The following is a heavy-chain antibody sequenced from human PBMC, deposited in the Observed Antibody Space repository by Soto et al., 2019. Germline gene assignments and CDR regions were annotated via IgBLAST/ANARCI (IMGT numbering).Heavy chain of an antibody. D-gene: IGHD2-8*01. Sequence: SETLSLTCTVSGGSISSYYWSWIRQPPGKGLEWIGYIYYSGSTNYNPSLKSRVTISVDTSKNQFSLKLSSVTAADTAVYYCARDTEYCTNGVCSDYYYGMDVRGKGTTVTVSS. J-gene: IGHJ6*04. CDR2: IYYSGST. V-gene: IGHV4-59*01. CDR1: GGSISSYY. CDR3: ARDTEYCTNGVCSDYYYGMDV.